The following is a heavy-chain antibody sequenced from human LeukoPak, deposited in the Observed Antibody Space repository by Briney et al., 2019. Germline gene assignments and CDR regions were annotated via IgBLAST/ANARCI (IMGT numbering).Heavy chain of an antibody. D-gene: IGHD2-2*01. Sequence: GGSLRLSCAASGFTFSSYAMHWVRQAPGEGLEWVAVISYDGSNKYYADSVKGRFTISRDNSKNTLYLQMNSLRAEDTAVYYCAISVVPYAFDIWGQGTMVTVSS. CDR3: AISVVPYAFDI. CDR2: ISYDGSNK. CDR1: GFTFSSYA. J-gene: IGHJ3*02. V-gene: IGHV3-30-3*01.